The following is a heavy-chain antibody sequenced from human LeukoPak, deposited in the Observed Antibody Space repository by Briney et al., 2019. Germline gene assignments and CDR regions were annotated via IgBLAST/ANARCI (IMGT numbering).Heavy chain of an antibody. Sequence: ASVKVSCKASGYTFTSYAMNWVRQAPGQGLEWMGWINTNTGNPTYAQGFTGRFVFSLDTSVNTTYLQISSLKAEDTAVYYCALLGNLGATSGDYWGQGTLVTVSS. CDR1: GYTFTSYA. CDR3: ALLGNLGATSGDY. CDR2: INTNTGNP. V-gene: IGHV7-4-1*02. D-gene: IGHD1-26*01. J-gene: IGHJ4*02.